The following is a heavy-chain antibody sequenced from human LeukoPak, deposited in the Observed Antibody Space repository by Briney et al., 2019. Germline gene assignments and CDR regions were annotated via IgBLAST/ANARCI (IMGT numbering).Heavy chain of an antibody. CDR1: GFTFSSNY. J-gene: IGHJ4*02. CDR3: ASGGLGARKYYSDPFHY. Sequence: GGSLRLSCAASGFTFSSNYMSWVRQAPGKGLEWVSIIYSGGSTYYSDSVRGRFTISRDNSKNTVCLQMNSLRAEDTAVYYCASGGLGARKYYSDPFHYWGQGTLVTVSS. V-gene: IGHV3-53*01. D-gene: IGHD3-10*01. CDR2: IYSGGST.